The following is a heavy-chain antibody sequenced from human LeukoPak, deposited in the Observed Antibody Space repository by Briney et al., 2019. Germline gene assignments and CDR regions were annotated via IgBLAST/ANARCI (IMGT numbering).Heavy chain of an antibody. CDR2: IKQDGTEK. Sequence: GGPLRLPCAASGFTFSSFWMSWVRQAPGKGLEWVANIKQDGTEKFYVDSVKGRFTISRDNAKNSLFLQINSLRAEDTAVYYCARDYDSSGYYPFDYWGQGTLVTVSS. CDR3: ARDYDSSGYYPFDY. D-gene: IGHD3-22*01. J-gene: IGHJ4*02. CDR1: GFTFSSFW. V-gene: IGHV3-7*01.